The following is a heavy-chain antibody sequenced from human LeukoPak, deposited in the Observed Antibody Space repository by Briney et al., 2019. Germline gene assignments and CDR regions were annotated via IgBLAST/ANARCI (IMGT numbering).Heavy chain of an antibody. CDR3: AGQVGARIRYYYTSGLDV. CDR2: MYYSGTT. D-gene: IGHD1-26*01. V-gene: IGHV4-34*11. CDR1: GGSLSGYY. Sequence: SETLSLTCAVYGGSLSGYYWSWIRQPPGKGLEWIGSMYYSGTTNYDPSFKSRVTISLDTSKNEFSLRLKSLTAADTAVYYCAGQVGARIRYYYTSGLDVWGQGTTVAVSS. J-gene: IGHJ6*02.